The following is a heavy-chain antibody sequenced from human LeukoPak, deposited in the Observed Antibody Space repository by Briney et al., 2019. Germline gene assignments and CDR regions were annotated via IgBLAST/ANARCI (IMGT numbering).Heavy chain of an antibody. CDR1: GGSISTYY. D-gene: IGHD3/OR15-3a*01. J-gene: IGHJ4*02. CDR3: ARGFKSYYFDD. V-gene: IGHV4-59*01. Sequence: SETLSLTCTVSGGSISTYYWSWIRQPPGKGLEWIGYIYYSGSTNQNPSLESRVTVSVDTSRNQFSLKLRSVTAADTAIYYCARGFKSYYFDDWGQGTLVTVSS. CDR2: IYYSGST.